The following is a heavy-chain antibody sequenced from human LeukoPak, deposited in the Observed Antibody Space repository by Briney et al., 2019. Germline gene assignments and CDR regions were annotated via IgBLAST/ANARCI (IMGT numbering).Heavy chain of an antibody. D-gene: IGHD3-10*01. V-gene: IGHV4-34*01. CDR3: ARLVITMVRGVILYNWFDP. Sequence: PSETLSLTCAVYGGSFSGYYWSRIRQPPGKGLEWIGEINHSGSTNYNPSLKSRVTISVDTSKNQFSLKLSSVTAADTAVYYCARLVITMVRGVILYNWFDPWGQGTLVTVSS. J-gene: IGHJ5*02. CDR2: INHSGST. CDR1: GGSFSGYY.